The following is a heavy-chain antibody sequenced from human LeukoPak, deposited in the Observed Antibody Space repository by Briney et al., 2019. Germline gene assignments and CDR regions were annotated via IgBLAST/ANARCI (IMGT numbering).Heavy chain of an antibody. Sequence: GGSLRLSCAASGFTFSSYGMHWVRQAPGKGLEWVAFIRYDGSNKYYADSVKGRFTISRDNSKNTLYLQMNSLRAEDTAVYYCAKGGYSYGWDNYYYYMDVWGKGTTVTVSS. D-gene: IGHD5-18*01. CDR1: GFTFSSYG. CDR2: IRYDGSNK. CDR3: AKGGYSYGWDNYYYYMDV. J-gene: IGHJ6*03. V-gene: IGHV3-30*02.